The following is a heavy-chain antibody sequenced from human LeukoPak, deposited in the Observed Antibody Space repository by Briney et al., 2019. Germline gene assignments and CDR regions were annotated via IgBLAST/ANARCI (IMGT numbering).Heavy chain of an antibody. D-gene: IGHD3-3*01. CDR1: GFTFSSYS. CDR3: ARAPGYDFRSGYEPPRRDYYYAMDV. V-gene: IGHV3-21*01. J-gene: IGHJ6*02. CDR2: ISSSSNYI. Sequence: GGSLRLSCAASGFTFSSYSMNWVRQAPGKGLEWVSCISSSSNYIYYADSVKGRFTISRDNAKNSLYLQMNSLRAEDTAVYYCARAPGYDFRSGYEPPRRDYYYAMDVWGQGTTVTVSS.